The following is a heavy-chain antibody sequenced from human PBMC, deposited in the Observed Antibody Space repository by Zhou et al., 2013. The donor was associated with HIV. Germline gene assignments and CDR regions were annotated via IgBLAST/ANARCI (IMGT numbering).Heavy chain of an antibody. CDR2: ISPHSGN. CDR3: ARDRTPEGDDAFDI. Sequence: QVQLVQPGAEVKKPGASVKVSCKASGGTFTSFAVSWVRQAPGQGLEWMGWISPHSGNKTMHRSSRARVTMTTDTSTSTAYMELRSLRSDDTAVYYCARDRTPEGDDAFDIWGPRDNGHRLF. V-gene: IGHV1-18*01. D-gene: IGHD3-10*01. J-gene: IGHJ3*02. CDR1: GGTFTSFA.